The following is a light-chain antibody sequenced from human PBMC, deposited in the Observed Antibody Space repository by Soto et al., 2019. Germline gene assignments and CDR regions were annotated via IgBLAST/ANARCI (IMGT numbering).Light chain of an antibody. CDR3: AAWDDSLNGPSVV. CDR2: SNN. CDR1: SSNIGSNT. V-gene: IGLV1-44*01. Sequence: QPVLTQPPSASGTPGQRVTISCSGGSSNIGSNTVNWYQQVPGTAPRLLIYSNNQRPSGVPDRFSGSKSGTSASLAISGLQSEDEADYYCAAWDDSLNGPSVVFGGGTKVTVL. J-gene: IGLJ2*01.